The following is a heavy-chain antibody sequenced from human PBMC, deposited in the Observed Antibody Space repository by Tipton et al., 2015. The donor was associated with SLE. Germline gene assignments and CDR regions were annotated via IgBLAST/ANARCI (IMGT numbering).Heavy chain of an antibody. J-gene: IGHJ3*02. CDR3: AREGQWELLGLDAFDI. CDR2: ISSSSSTI. D-gene: IGHD1-26*01. Sequence: SLRLSCAASGFTFSSYSMNWVRRAPGKGLEWVSYISSSSSTIYYADSVKGRFTISRDNAKNSLYLQMNSLRAEDTAVYYCAREGQWELLGLDAFDIWGQGTMVTVSS. CDR1: GFTFSSYS. V-gene: IGHV3-48*01.